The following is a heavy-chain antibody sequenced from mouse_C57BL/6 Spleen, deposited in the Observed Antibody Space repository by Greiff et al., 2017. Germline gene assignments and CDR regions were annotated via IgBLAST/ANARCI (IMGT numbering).Heavy chain of an antibody. D-gene: IGHD1-1*01. CDR3: TAGGYYYGSSPHY. V-gene: IGHV1-15*01. Sequence: VQLQQSGAELVRPGASVTLSCKASGYTFTDYEMHWVKQTPVHGLEWIGAIVPETGGTAYNQKFKGKAILTADKSSSTAYMELRSLTSEDSAVYYCTAGGYYYGSSPHYWGQGTTLTVSS. J-gene: IGHJ2*01. CDR2: IVPETGGT. CDR1: GYTFTDYE.